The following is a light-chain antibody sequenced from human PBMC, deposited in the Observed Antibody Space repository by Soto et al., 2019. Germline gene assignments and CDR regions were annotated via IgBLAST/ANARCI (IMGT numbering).Light chain of an antibody. J-gene: IGKJ1*01. Sequence: EIVLTQSPGTLSLSPGERATLSCRASQSVSSSYLAWYQQKPGQAPRLLIYGASSRATGIPDRFSGSGSGTDFTLTISRLEPEDFAVYYCQQYATSPSFGQGTKVHIK. CDR3: QQYATSPS. CDR1: QSVSSSY. V-gene: IGKV3-20*01. CDR2: GAS.